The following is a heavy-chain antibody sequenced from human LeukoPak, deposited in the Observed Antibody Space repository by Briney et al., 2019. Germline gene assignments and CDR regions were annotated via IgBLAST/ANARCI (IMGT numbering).Heavy chain of an antibody. CDR1: GFTFSNYW. V-gene: IGHV3-7*01. Sequence: GGSLRLSCVASGFTFSNYWMSWVRQAPGKGLEWVANIKHDDSEKYYVDSVKGRFTISRDNAKNSVYLQMNSLRAEDTAVYYCATTLNIATPGHLWGQGTLVSVSS. CDR3: ATTLNIATPGHL. D-gene: IGHD6-13*01. J-gene: IGHJ1*01. CDR2: IKHDDSEK.